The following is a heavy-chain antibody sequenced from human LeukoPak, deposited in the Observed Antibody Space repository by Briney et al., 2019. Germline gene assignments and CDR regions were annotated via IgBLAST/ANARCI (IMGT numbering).Heavy chain of an antibody. CDR1: GFTFSSYW. V-gene: IGHV3-7*01. CDR3: AKDQYLAYCGGDCYYYYYMDV. CDR2: IKQDGSEK. Sequence: GGSLRLSCAASGFTFSSYWMSWVRQAPGKGLEWVANIKQDGSEKYYVDSVKGRFTISRDNAKNSLYLQMNSLRAEDAAVYYCAKDQYLAYCGGDCYYYYYMDVWGKGTTVTISS. D-gene: IGHD2-21*02. J-gene: IGHJ6*03.